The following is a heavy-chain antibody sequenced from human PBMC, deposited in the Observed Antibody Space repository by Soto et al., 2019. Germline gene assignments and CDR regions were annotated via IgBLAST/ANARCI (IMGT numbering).Heavy chain of an antibody. CDR1: GFSLSTSGVG. V-gene: IGHV2-5*02. CDR3: SHATQGADGATADY. CDR2: IYWDDDK. Sequence: QITLKESGPTLVKPTQTLTLTCTCSGFSLSTSGVGVGWIRQPPGKALEWLALIYWDDDKRSSPSLKSRLTIAKANSKNQVGLTMTNMDPVDTATYYCSHATQGADGATADYWGQGTLVTVSS. J-gene: IGHJ4*02. D-gene: IGHD6-13*01.